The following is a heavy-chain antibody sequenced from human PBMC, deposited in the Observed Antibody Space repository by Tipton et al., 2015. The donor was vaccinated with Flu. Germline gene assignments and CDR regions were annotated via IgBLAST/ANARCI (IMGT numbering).Heavy chain of an antibody. J-gene: IGHJ4*02. CDR1: GGSISNYY. D-gene: IGHD2-15*01. V-gene: IGHV4-4*07. Sequence: LRLSCTVSGGSISNYYWTWIRQPAGKGLEWVGRIHTSGSTNYNPSLKSRVAMSVDTSRNQFSLNLIPVTAADTAVYYCARLEYCSGNNCYSDYWGQGTLVTVSS. CDR3: ARLEYCSGNNCYSDY. CDR2: IHTSGST.